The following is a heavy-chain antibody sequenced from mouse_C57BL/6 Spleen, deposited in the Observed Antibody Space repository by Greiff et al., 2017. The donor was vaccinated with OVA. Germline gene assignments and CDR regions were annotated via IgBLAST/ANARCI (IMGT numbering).Heavy chain of an antibody. CDR2: IDPADGDT. CDR1: GFNIKDYY. Sequence: VQLQQSGAELVRPGASVKLSCTASGFNIKDYYMHWVKQRPEQGLEWIGRIDPADGDTEYAPKFQGKATMTVAKSSNTAYLQLSSLASEDTSVYYWTTDGWFAYWGQGTLVTVSA. J-gene: IGHJ3*01. CDR3: TTDGWFAY. V-gene: IGHV14-1*01.